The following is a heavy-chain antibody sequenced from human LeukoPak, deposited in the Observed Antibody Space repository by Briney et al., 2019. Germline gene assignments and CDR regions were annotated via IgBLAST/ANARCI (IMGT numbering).Heavy chain of an antibody. V-gene: IGHV3-23*01. CDR3: AKESQGDGETALYYFDY. Sequence: GGSLSSSCAAPGFTLRANAMSWVGQAQGKGLNWVSAISVSGGSTYYADSVKGRFTISRDNSKNTLYLQMNSLRAEDTAVYYCAKESQGDGETALYYFDYWGQGTLVTVSS. D-gene: IGHD3-10*01. J-gene: IGHJ4*02. CDR1: GFTLRANA. CDR2: ISVSGGST.